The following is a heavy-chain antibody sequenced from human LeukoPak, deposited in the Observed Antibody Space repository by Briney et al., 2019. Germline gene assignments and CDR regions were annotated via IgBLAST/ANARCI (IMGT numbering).Heavy chain of an antibody. CDR2: INHSGST. CDR3: VCGGSWHRNLNFDY. Sequence: SQTLSLTCTVSGGSISSGGYYWSWIRQPPGKGLEWIGEINHSGSTNYNPSLKSRVTISVDTSKNQFSLKLSSVTAADTAVYYCVCGGSWHRNLNFDYWGQGTLVTVSS. V-gene: IGHV4-30-4*08. J-gene: IGHJ4*02. CDR1: GGSISSGGYY. D-gene: IGHD2-15*01.